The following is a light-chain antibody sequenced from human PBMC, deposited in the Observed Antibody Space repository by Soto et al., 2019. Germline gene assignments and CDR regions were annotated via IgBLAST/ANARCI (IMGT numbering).Light chain of an antibody. CDR2: GAS. J-gene: IGKJ5*01. Sequence: EIVLTQSPGTPSLFSVERANLSRRCSQSVSSSYLAWYQQKPGQAPRLLIYGASTRATGIPARFSGSGSGTEFTLTISSLQSEDFAVYYCQQYYNWPPITCGQGTRLEIK. CDR3: QQYYNWPPIT. CDR1: QSVSSSY. V-gene: IGKV3-15*01.